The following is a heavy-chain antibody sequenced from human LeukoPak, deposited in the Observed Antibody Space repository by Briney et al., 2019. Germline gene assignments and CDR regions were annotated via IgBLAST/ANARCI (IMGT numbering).Heavy chain of an antibody. CDR1: GYSFTSYW. CDR2: IYPGDSDT. Sequence: RGESLKISCKGSGYSFTSYWIGWVRQMPGKGLEWMGIIYPGDSDTRYSPSFQGQVTISADKSISTAYLQWSSLKASDTAMYYCARLSGYCSGGSCYSGDYYYYGMDVWGQGTTVTVSS. D-gene: IGHD2-15*01. CDR3: ARLSGYCSGGSCYSGDYYYYGMDV. V-gene: IGHV5-51*01. J-gene: IGHJ6*02.